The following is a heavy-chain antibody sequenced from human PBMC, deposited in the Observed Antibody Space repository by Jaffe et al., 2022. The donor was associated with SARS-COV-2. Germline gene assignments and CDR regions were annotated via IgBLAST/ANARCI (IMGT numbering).Heavy chain of an antibody. CDR1: GGSFSDYY. CDR3: AGTPAADYDFWGGQFSGFFGL. Sequence: QVQLQQLGAGLFKPSETLSLTCAVNGGSFSDYYWTWIRQPPGRGLEWIGEISQSGSTTYSPSLKSRVTMSVDTSKRQFSLRLNSVTAADTAVYYCAGTPAADYDFWGGQFSGFFGLWGQGTLVTVSS. CDR2: ISQSGST. D-gene: IGHD3-3*01. V-gene: IGHV4-34*01. J-gene: IGHJ4*02.